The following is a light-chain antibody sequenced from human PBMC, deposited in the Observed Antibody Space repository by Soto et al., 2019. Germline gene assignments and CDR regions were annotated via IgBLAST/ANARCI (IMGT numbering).Light chain of an antibody. Sequence: EIVLTQSPATLSLSPGERATLSCRASQSVDSTLAWYQQKPGQAPRLLIYGASTRATGIPAKFSGGGSETEFTLTISSLQPEDVATYYCQKYNSAPWTFGQGTKVDI. CDR2: GAS. V-gene: IGKV3-15*01. CDR1: QSVDST. J-gene: IGKJ1*01. CDR3: QKYNSAPWT.